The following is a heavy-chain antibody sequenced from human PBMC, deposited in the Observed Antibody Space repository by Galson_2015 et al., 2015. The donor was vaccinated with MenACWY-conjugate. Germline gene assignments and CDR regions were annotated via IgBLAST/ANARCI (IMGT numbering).Heavy chain of an antibody. Sequence: SLRLSCAGSGFTFTNAWMHWVRQAPGKGLEWVGRIKSKTDGGTTDYAAPVKGRFTISRDDSKNTLYLQMNSLKTEDTAMYYCTTASGYYHDSSGYYYGPQGVYWGQGNLVTVSS. CDR1: GFTFTNAW. D-gene: IGHD3-22*01. CDR3: TTASGYYHDSSGYYYGPQGVY. CDR2: IKSKTDGGTT. J-gene: IGHJ4*02. V-gene: IGHV3-15*07.